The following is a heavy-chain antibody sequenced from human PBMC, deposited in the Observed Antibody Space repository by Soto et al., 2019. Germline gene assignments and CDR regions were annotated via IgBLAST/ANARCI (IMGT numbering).Heavy chain of an antibody. CDR1: GFTFDDYA. CDR3: AKDTGAAAYYMDV. J-gene: IGHJ6*03. D-gene: IGHD6-13*01. Sequence: EVQLVESGGGLVQPGRSLRLSCAASGFTFDDYAMHWVRQAPGKGLEWVSGISWNSGSIGYADSLKGRFTISRDNAKNSLYLQMNSLRAEDTALYYCAKDTGAAAYYMDVWGKGTTVTVSS. CDR2: ISWNSGSI. V-gene: IGHV3-9*01.